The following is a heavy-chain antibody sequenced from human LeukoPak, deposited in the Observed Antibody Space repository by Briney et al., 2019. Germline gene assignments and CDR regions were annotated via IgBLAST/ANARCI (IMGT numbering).Heavy chain of an antibody. CDR1: GFTFSSYG. CDR3: AKDWGPFQH. CDR2: IQYDGSNK. Sequence: PGGSLRLSCAASGFTFSSYGMHWIRQSPGKGLEWVAFIQYDGSNKYYVDSVKGRFTISRDNSKNTLYLQMNSLRAEDTAVYYCAKDWGPFQHWGQGTLVTVSS. V-gene: IGHV3-30*02. D-gene: IGHD3-16*01. J-gene: IGHJ1*01.